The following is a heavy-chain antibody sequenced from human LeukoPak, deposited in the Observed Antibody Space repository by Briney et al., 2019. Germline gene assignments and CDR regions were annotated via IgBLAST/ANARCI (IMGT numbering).Heavy chain of an antibody. V-gene: IGHV1-69*04. D-gene: IGHD1-14*01. Sequence: GASVKVSCKASGGIFSNPAVTWVRQAPGQGLEWMGRIIPMIGTAKYAQKFQGRVTFTADTSTNTAYMELSSLTSEDTALYFCAKGATVGKEALDIWGQGSLVTVSS. CDR1: GGIFSNPA. CDR3: AKGATVGKEALDI. J-gene: IGHJ3*02. CDR2: IIPMIGTA.